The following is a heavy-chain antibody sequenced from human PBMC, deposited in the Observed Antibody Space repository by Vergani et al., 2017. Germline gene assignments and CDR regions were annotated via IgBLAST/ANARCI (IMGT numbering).Heavy chain of an antibody. CDR1: GFTFSSYA. D-gene: IGHD3-22*01. J-gene: IGHJ3*02. CDR3: AKDTYYYDSSGLRGDAFDI. V-gene: IGHV3-23*01. Sequence: EVQLLESGGGLVQPRGSLRLSCAASGFTFSSYAMSWVRQAPGKGLEWVSAISGSGGSTYYADSVKGRFAISRDNSKNTLYLQMNSLRAEDTAVYYCAKDTYYYDSSGLRGDAFDIWGQGTMVTVSS. CDR2: ISGSGGST.